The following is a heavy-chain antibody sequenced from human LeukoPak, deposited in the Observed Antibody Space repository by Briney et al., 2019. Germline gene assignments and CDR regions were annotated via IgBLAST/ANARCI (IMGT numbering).Heavy chain of an antibody. CDR2: IYYSGST. CDR1: GGSISSSSYY. V-gene: IGHV4-39*07. D-gene: IGHD2-2*01. CDR3: ARDPYQLLGGDYFDY. Sequence: SETLSLTCTVSGGSISSSSYYWGWIRQPPGKGLEWIGSIYYSGSTYYNPSLKSRVTISVDTSKNQFSLKLSSVTAADTAVYYCARDPYQLLGGDYFDYWGQGTLVTVSS. J-gene: IGHJ4*02.